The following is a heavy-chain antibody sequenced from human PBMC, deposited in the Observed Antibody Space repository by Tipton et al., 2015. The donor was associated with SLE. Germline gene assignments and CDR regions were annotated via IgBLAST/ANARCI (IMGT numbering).Heavy chain of an antibody. D-gene: IGHD5-18*01. CDR3: VREGDTAFDY. Sequence: GSLRLSCAASGFNFRRHWMDWVRQVPGKGLVWLSRMNSDGSNVFYADSVMGRFTISRDNAKNTVYLQMNSLRAEDSALYYCVREGDTAFDYWGQRTLVSVSS. CDR1: GFNFRRHW. CDR2: MNSDGSNV. V-gene: IGHV3-74*01. J-gene: IGHJ4*02.